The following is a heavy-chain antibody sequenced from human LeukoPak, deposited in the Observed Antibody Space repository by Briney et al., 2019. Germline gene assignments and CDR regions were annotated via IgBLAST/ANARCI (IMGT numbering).Heavy chain of an antibody. J-gene: IGHJ6*02. Sequence: GGSLRLSCAASGFTFSSYGMHWVRQAPGKGLEWVAVISYDGSNKYYADSVKGRFTISRDNSKNTLYLQMNSLRAEDTAVYYYAKDPRPYYYYGMDVWGQGTTVTVSS. CDR3: AKDPRPYYYYGMDV. V-gene: IGHV3-30*18. CDR1: GFTFSSYG. CDR2: ISYDGSNK.